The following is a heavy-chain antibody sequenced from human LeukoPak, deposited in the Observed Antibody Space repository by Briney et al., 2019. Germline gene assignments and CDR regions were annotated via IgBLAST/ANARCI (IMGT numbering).Heavy chain of an antibody. J-gene: IGHJ6*02. D-gene: IGHD5-24*01. CDR3: ARGRRKRWLQPLGYYYYGMDV. Sequence: GASVKVSCKASGYTFTSYGISWVRQAPGQGLEWMGWISAYNGNTNYAQKLQGRVTMTTDTSTSTAYMELRSLRSEDTAVYYCARGRRKRWLQPLGYYYYGMDVWGQGTTVTVSS. V-gene: IGHV1-18*01. CDR1: GYTFTSYG. CDR2: ISAYNGNT.